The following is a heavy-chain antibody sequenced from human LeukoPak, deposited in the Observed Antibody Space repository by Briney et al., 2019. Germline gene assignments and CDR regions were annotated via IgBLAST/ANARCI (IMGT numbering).Heavy chain of an antibody. V-gene: IGHV3-23*03. J-gene: IGHJ4*02. D-gene: IGHD1-14*01. CDR1: GFTFSSYA. CDR3: ARGVEPLAANTLAY. Sequence: GGSLRLSCVASGFTFSSYAMSWVRQAPGKGLEWVSVLYSDGNTKYADSVQGRLTISRDNSKNTLYLEMNSLSPDDTAVYYCARGVEPLAANTLAYWGQGTLVTVSS. CDR2: LYSDGNT.